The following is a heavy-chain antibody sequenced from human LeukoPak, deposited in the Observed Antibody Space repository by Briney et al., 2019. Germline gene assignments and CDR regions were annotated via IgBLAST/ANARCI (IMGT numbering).Heavy chain of an antibody. CDR2: MNPNSGNT. V-gene: IGHV1-8*03. J-gene: IGHJ4*02. Sequence: GASVKVSCKASGYIFTGYYIYWVRQATGQGLEWMGWMNPNSGNTGYAQKFQGRVTITRNTSISTAYMELSRLRSDDTAVYYCARFNPWIQSIDYWGQGTLVTVSS. CDR1: GYIFTGYY. CDR3: ARFNPWIQSIDY. D-gene: IGHD5-18*01.